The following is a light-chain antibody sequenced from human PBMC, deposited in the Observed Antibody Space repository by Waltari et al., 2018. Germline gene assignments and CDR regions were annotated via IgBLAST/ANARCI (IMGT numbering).Light chain of an antibody. CDR3: QQYYAIPRT. Sequence: DIVMTQSPDSLAVSLGERATINCKSSQSVLYSSNNKNYLAWYQQRPGQPPKLLIYWAYTRESGVPDRFSGSGSGTDFTLTISSLLAEDVAVYYCQQYYAIPRTFGQGTKVEIK. CDR1: QSVLYSSNNKNY. CDR2: WAY. V-gene: IGKV4-1*01. J-gene: IGKJ1*01.